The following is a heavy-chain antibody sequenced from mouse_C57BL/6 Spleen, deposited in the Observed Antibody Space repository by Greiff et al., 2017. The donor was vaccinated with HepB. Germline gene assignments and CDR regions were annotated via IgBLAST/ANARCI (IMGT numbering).Heavy chain of an antibody. Sequence: QVQLQQSGAELVRPGASVTLSCKASGYTFTDYEMHWVKQTPVHGLEWIGAIDPETGGTAYNQKFKGKAILTADKSSSTAYMELRSLTSGDSAVYYCTRATNSSGYPYAMDYWGQGTSVTVSS. J-gene: IGHJ4*01. CDR2: IDPETGGT. CDR1: GYTFTDYE. V-gene: IGHV1-15*01. CDR3: TRATNSSGYPYAMDY. D-gene: IGHD3-2*02.